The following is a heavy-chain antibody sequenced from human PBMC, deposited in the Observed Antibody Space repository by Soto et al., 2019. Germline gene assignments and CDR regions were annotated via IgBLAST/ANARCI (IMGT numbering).Heavy chain of an antibody. V-gene: IGHV3-33*01. CDR3: ARASGSFDY. J-gene: IGHJ4*02. Sequence: GGSLRLSCAASGFTFSDYGMHWVRQAPGKGLEWLAVIWFDGTIKYYADSVKGRFTISRDNSKNTLYLQINSLRAEDTAVYYCARASGSFDYWGQGTLVTVSS. CDR2: IWFDGTIK. CDR1: GFTFSDYG.